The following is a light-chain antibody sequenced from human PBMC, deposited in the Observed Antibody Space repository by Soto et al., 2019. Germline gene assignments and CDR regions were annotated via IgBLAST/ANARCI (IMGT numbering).Light chain of an antibody. V-gene: IGKV3-20*01. Sequence: EIVLTQSPGTLSLFPGERATLSCRATQSVNSDYLAWYQQKPGQAPRLLIYIASRRATGIPDRFSGSGSGNDFTLTISRLEPEDFAVYYCQQYGTSPWTFGQGTKVEIK. J-gene: IGKJ1*01. CDR3: QQYGTSPWT. CDR2: IAS. CDR1: QSVNSDY.